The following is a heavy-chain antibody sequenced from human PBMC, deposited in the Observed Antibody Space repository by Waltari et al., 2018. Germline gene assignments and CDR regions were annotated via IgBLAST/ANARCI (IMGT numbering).Heavy chain of an antibody. J-gene: IGHJ6*03. D-gene: IGHD2-8*01. Sequence: QVQLQESGPGLVKPSETLSLTCTVSGGSISSYYWSWIRQPPGKGLEWIGYIYYSGSTNSNPSLKSRVTISVDTSKNQFSLKLSSVTAADTAVYYCARGLGYCTNGVCYPYYYYYMDVWGKGTTVTVSS. CDR1: GGSISSYY. V-gene: IGHV4-59*01. CDR2: IYYSGST. CDR3: ARGLGYCTNGVCYPYYYYYMDV.